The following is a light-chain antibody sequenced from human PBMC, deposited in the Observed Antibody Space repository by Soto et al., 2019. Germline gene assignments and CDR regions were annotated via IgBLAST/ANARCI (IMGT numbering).Light chain of an antibody. CDR1: QNVRNN. Sequence: EIVMTQSPSTLSVSPGERVTLSCRASQNVRNNLAWYQQRPGQGPRLLIYGTSTRDTGIPARFSGSGSGTEFTLTINSQQYEDFSISYCHQYNNCPPSTFGQGTKVEIK. J-gene: IGKJ1*01. V-gene: IGKV3-15*01. CDR2: GTS. CDR3: HQYNNCPPST.